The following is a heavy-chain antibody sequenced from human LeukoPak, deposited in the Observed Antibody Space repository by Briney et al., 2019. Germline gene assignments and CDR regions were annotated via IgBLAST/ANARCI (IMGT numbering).Heavy chain of an antibody. CDR3: ARDNRALVRGVIEAHFDY. J-gene: IGHJ4*02. Sequence: ASVKVSCKASGYTFTGYYMHWVRQAPGQGLEWMEWINPNSGGTNYAQTFQGRVTMTRDTSISTAYMELSRLRSDDTAVYYCARDNRALVRGVIEAHFDYWGQGTLVTVSS. V-gene: IGHV1-2*02. CDR2: INPNSGGT. CDR1: GYTFTGYY. D-gene: IGHD3-10*01.